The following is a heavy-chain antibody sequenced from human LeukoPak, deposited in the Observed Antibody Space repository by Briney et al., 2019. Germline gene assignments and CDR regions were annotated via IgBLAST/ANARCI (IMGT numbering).Heavy chain of an antibody. J-gene: IGHJ5*02. D-gene: IGHD2-2*01. Sequence: SETLSLTCTVSGGSISSYYWSWIRQPAGKGLEWIGRIYTSGSTNYNPSLKSRVTISVDKSKNQFSLRLSSVTAADTAVYYCARDLYCSSTSCRANNWFDPWGQGTLVTVSS. V-gene: IGHV4-4*07. CDR3: ARDLYCSSTSCRANNWFDP. CDR2: IYTSGST. CDR1: GGSISSYY.